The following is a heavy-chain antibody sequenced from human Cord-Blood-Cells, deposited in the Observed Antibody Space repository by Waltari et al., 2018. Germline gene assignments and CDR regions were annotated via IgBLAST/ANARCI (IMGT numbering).Heavy chain of an antibody. CDR2: IRGRGGST. CDR1: GFTFSSYA. CDR3: VVTMVRGADFDY. J-gene: IGHJ4*02. Sequence: EVQLLESGGGLVQPGGSLRLSCAASGFTFSSYAMSWVRQAPGKGLEWVSAIRGRGGSTYYADSVKGRFTISRDNSKNTLYLQMNSLRAEDTAVYYCVVTMVRGADFDYWGQGTLVTVSS. D-gene: IGHD3-10*01. V-gene: IGHV3-23*01.